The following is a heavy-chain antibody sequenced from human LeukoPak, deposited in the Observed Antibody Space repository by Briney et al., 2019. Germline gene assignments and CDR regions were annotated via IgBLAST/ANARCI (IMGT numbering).Heavy chain of an antibody. Sequence: GGSLRLSCAASGFTFSTYEMNWVRQAPGKGLEWVSYISSSGSAMYHADSVKGRFTISRDNAKNSLYLQMNSLRAEDTAVYHCAREYSDSYGYWYFDYWGQGTLVTVSS. CDR3: AREYSDSYGYWYFDY. CDR1: GFTFSTYE. D-gene: IGHD5-18*01. J-gene: IGHJ4*02. CDR2: ISSSGSAM. V-gene: IGHV3-48*03.